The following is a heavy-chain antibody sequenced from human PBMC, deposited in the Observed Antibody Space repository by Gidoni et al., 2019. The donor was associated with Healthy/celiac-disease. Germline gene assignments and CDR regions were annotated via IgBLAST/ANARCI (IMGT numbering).Heavy chain of an antibody. D-gene: IGHD1-7*01. V-gene: IGHV1-69*04. CDR2: IIPILGIA. Sequence: QVQLVQSGAEVKKPGSSVKVSCKASGGTFSSYPISWVRQAPGQGHEWMGRIIPILGIANYAQKFQGRVTITADKSTSTAYRELSSLRSEDTAVYYCATLPGITGTTFYYYGMDVWGQGTTVTVSS. J-gene: IGHJ6*02. CDR1: GGTFSSYP. CDR3: ATLPGITGTTFYYYGMDV.